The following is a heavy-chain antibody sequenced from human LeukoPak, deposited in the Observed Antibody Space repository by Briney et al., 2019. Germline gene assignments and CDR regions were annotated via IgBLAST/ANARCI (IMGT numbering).Heavy chain of an antibody. CDR2: FDPEDGET. CDR1: GYTFTGYY. J-gene: IGHJ4*02. V-gene: IGHV1-24*01. CDR3: ATVITAVAGAFDY. Sequence: GASVKVSCKASGYTFTGYYMHWVRQAPGKGLEWMGGFDPEDGETIYAQKFQGRVTMTEDTSTDTAYMELSSLRSEDTAVYYCATVITAVAGAFDYWGQGTLVTVSS. D-gene: IGHD1-20*01.